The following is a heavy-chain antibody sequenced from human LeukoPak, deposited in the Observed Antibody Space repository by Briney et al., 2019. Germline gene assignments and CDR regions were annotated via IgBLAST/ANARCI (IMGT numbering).Heavy chain of an antibody. CDR1: GLAFSAYK. CDR2: ISTDGYTT. CDR3: VVGGSPGY. V-gene: IGHV3-74*01. J-gene: IGHJ4*02. Sequence: GGSLRLSCAASGLAFSAYKTHWVRQAPRKGLVWVSRISTDGYTTDYADFVQGRFTASRDNTKNTWSLEMNSLRAEDTAVYYCVVGGSPGYWGQGTLVTVSS. D-gene: IGHD2-15*01.